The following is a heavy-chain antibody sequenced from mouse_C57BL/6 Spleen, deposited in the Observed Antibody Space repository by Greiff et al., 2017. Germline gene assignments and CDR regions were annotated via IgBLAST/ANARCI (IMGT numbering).Heavy chain of an antibody. D-gene: IGHD2-5*01. CDR3: TRDYYSNPYWYFDV. CDR1: GFTFSSYA. CDR2: ISSGGDYI. Sequence: EVMLVESGEGLVKPGGSLKLSCAASGFTFSSYAMSWDRQTPEKRLEWVAYISSGGDYIYYADTVKGRFTISRDNARNTLYLQMSSLKSEDTAMYYCTRDYYSNPYWYFDVWGTGTTVTVSS. J-gene: IGHJ1*03. V-gene: IGHV5-9-1*02.